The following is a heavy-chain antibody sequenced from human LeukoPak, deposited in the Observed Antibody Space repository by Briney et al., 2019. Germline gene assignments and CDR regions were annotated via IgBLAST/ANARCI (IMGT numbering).Heavy chain of an antibody. Sequence: GGSLRLSCAASGFTFSSYGMHWVRQAPGKGLEWVAVISYDGSNKYYADSVKGRFTISRDNSKNTLYLQMNSLRAEDTAVYYCARATVVVTATDDAFDVWGQGTMVTVSS. CDR3: ARATVVVTATDDAFDV. V-gene: IGHV3-30*03. CDR2: ISYDGSNK. D-gene: IGHD2-21*02. J-gene: IGHJ3*01. CDR1: GFTFSSYG.